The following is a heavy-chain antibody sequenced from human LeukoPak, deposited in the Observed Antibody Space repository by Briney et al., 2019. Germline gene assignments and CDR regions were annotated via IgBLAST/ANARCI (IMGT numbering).Heavy chain of an antibody. CDR1: GGSISSYY. J-gene: IGHJ4*02. CDR3: ARVGYSSGKVDY. CDR2: IYYSGST. Sequence: PSETLSLTCTVSGGSISSYYWSWIRQPPGKGLEWIGYIYYSGSTNYNPSLKSRVTISVDTSKNQSSLKLSSVTAADTAVYYCARVGYSSGKVDYWGQGTLVTVSS. V-gene: IGHV4-59*01. D-gene: IGHD6-19*01.